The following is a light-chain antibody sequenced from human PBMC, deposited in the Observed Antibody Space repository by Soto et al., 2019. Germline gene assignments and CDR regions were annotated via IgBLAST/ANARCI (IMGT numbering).Light chain of an antibody. CDR3: SSYTSSSTGV. J-gene: IGLJ1*01. CDR2: DVS. Sequence: QSSLTQPSSVYGSPGQSITISCPGTSSDVGGYNYVSWYQQHPGKAPKLMIYDVSNRPSGVSNRFSGSKSGNTASLTISGLQAEDEADYYCSSYTSSSTGVFGTGTKVTVL. V-gene: IGLV2-14*01. CDR1: SSDVGGYNY.